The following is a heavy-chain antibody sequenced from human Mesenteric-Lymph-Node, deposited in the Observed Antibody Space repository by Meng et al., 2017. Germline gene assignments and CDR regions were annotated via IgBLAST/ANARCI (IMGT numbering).Heavy chain of an antibody. CDR1: GGSITSSSYY. D-gene: IGHD3-22*01. J-gene: IGHJ3*02. V-gene: IGHV4-39*07. CDR3: ARDLINMIQTADAFDI. CDR2: IYYTGST. Sequence: SETLSLTCSVSGGSITSSSYYWGWFRQPPGKGLEWIGSIYYTGSTYYNPSLKSRVTISLDTSKIRFSLNLSSVTTADTAAYYCARDLINMIQTADAFDIWGQGTLVTVSS.